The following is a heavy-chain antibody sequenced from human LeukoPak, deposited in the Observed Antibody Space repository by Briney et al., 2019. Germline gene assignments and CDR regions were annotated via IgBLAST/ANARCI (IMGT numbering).Heavy chain of an antibody. Sequence: ASVKVSCKASGYTFTSYDINWVRQATGQGLEWMGWMNPNSGNTGYAQKFQGRVTMTEDTSTDTAYMELSSLRSEDTAVYYCATVRRWLLIFDYWGQGTLVTVSS. CDR2: MNPNSGNT. D-gene: IGHD3-9*01. V-gene: IGHV1-8*01. CDR1: GYTFTSYD. CDR3: ATVRRWLLIFDY. J-gene: IGHJ4*02.